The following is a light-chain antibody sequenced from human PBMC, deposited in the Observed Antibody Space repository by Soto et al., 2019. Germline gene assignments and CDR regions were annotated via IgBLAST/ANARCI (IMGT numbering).Light chain of an antibody. CDR1: QSVSSSY. CDR3: QQYGSSPWT. V-gene: IGKV3-20*01. J-gene: IGKJ1*01. CDR2: DAS. Sequence: EIVLTQSPGTLSLSPGERATLSCRASQSVSSSYLAWYQQKPGQAPRLLIYDASTRATGIPDRISGSGSGTDFTLTISRLEPEYFAVYYCQQYGSSPWTFGQGTRVEIK.